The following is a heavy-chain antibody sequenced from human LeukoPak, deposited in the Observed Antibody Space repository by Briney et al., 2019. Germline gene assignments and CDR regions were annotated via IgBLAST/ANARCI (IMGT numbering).Heavy chain of an antibody. D-gene: IGHD6-13*01. CDR3: TRRTIRSGRATPGDYSYYYYYMDV. CDR2: ISSSSSYI. CDR1: GFTFSSYS. V-gene: IGHV3-21*04. J-gene: IGHJ6*03. Sequence: GGSLRLSCAASGFTFSSYSMNWVRQAPGKGLEWVSSISSSSSYIYYADSVKGRFTISRDNAKNSLYLQMNSLKSEDTAVYYCTRRTIRSGRATPGDYSYYYYYMDVWGKGTTVTVSS.